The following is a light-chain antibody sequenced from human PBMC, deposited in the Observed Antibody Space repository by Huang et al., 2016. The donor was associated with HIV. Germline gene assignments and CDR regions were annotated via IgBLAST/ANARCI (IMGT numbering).Light chain of an antibody. CDR2: GAS. CDR3: QQYNNWPSGT. CDR1: QSVSSN. Sequence: EIVMTQSPATLSVSPGERATLSCRASQSVSSNLAWYQQKPGQAPRLLSQGASTRATGIPARFSGSGSGTEFTLTISSLQSEDFAVYYCQQYNNWPSGTFGQGTKVEIK. V-gene: IGKV3-15*01. J-gene: IGKJ1*01.